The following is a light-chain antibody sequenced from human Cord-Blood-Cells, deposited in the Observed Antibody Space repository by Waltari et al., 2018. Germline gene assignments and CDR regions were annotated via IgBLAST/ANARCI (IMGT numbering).Light chain of an antibody. J-gene: IGLJ2*01. CDR2: DVS. V-gene: IGLV2-14*01. CDR1: SSAVGGYTY. Sequence: SALTQPASVSGSPGQAITISCTGTSSAVGGYTYLSWYKKPPCKAPKLMIYDVSNRPAGVSNRFSGTQSGNTAALTISGLQAEDEADYYCSSYTSSSVVFGGGTKLTVL. CDR3: SSYTSSSVV.